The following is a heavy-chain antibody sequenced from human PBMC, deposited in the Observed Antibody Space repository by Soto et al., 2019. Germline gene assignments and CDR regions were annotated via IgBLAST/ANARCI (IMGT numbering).Heavy chain of an antibody. D-gene: IGHD6-13*01. Sequence: SETLSLTCAVYGGSFSGYYWSWIRQPPGKGLEWIGEINHSGSTNYNPTLKSRVTISVDTSKNRFSLKLSSVTAADTAVYYCARGGGIAAAGRRNYYYYYYYMDVWGKGTTVTVSS. CDR2: INHSGST. CDR1: GGSFSGYY. V-gene: IGHV4-34*01. CDR3: ARGGGIAAAGRRNYYYYYYYMDV. J-gene: IGHJ6*03.